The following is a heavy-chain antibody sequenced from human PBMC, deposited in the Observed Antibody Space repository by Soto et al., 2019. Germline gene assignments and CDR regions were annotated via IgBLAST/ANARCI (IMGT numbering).Heavy chain of an antibody. J-gene: IGHJ4*02. CDR1: GFTFSTDS. CDR3: ARFFGSGLDY. D-gene: IGHD6-19*01. Sequence: EVQLVESGGGLVQPGGSLRLSCVASGFTFSTDSMNWVRQAPGKGLEWVAHISTSGATRYYADSVKGRFTISRDNAKTSLCLQMDSLRNEDTAVYYCARFFGSGLDYWGQGTLVTVSS. CDR2: ISTSGATR. V-gene: IGHV3-48*02.